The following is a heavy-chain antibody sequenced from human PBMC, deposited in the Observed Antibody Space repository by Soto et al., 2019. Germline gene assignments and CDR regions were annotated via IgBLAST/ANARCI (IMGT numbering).Heavy chain of an antibody. CDR1: GITISNYP. Sequence: EVQLLESEGGLVQPGGSLRLSCAASGITISNYPMSWVRQAPGKGLDWVSGISGSGDRTYYADSAKGRFTISKDISKNSLSLQLDRLRVEDTAVYFCVKDDGGYPSTAPHWGQGTLVTVS. CDR3: VKDDGGYPSTAPH. CDR2: ISGSGDRT. D-gene: IGHD3-22*01. V-gene: IGHV3-23*01. J-gene: IGHJ4*02.